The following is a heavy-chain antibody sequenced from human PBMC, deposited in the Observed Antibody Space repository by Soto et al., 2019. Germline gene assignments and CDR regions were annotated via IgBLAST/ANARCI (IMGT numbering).Heavy chain of an antibody. CDR2: IYTGGTT. D-gene: IGHD2-21*02. J-gene: IGHJ4*02. CDR3: AREGVTATADY. V-gene: IGHV3-53*01. Sequence: GGSLRLSCAVSGFTVSSNYMSWVRQAPGKGLEWVSVIYTGGTTYYADSVKGRFTISRDNSKNTLYLQMNSLTAEDTAVYYCAREGVTATADYWGQGALVTSPQ. CDR1: GFTVSSNY.